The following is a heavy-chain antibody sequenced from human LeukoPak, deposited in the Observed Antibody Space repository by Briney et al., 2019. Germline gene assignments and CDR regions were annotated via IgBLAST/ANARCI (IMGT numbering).Heavy chain of an antibody. CDR1: GFTFSSYA. J-gene: IGHJ3*02. CDR3: VIPTGAFDI. Sequence: GGSLRLSCAASGFTFSSYAMSRVRQAPGKGLEWVSAISGSGGSTYYADSAKGRFTISRDNSKNTLYLQMNSLRAEDTAVYYCVIPTGAFDIWGQGTMVTVSS. V-gene: IGHV3-23*01. CDR2: ISGSGGST. D-gene: IGHD2-21*01.